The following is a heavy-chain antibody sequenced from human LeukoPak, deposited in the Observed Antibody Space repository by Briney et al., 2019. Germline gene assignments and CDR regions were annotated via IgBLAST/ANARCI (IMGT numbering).Heavy chain of an antibody. CDR3: AKDGYDSSGAYIDN. J-gene: IGHJ4*02. CDR2: IWYDGSNK. Sequence: GGSLRLSCAASGFTFSSYGMHWVRQAPGKGLEWVAVIWYDGSNKYYAGSVKGRFTISRDNSKNTLYLQMNSLRAEDTAVYHCAKDGYDSSGAYIDNWGQGILVTVSS. D-gene: IGHD3-22*01. CDR1: GFTFSSYG. V-gene: IGHV3-30*02.